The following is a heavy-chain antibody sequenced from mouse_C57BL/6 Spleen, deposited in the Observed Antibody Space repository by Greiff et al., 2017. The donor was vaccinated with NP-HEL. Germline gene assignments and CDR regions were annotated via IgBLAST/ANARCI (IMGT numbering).Heavy chain of an antibody. CDR2: IRSKSNNYAT. Sequence: DVKLVESGGGLVQPKGSLKLSCAASGFSFNTYAMNWVRQAPGTGLEWVARIRSKSNNYATYYADSVKDRFTISRDDSERMLYLQMNNLKTEDTAMYYCVGGDGGMDYWGQGTSVTVSS. V-gene: IGHV10-1*01. CDR1: GFSFNTYA. J-gene: IGHJ4*01. CDR3: VGGDGGMDY. D-gene: IGHD3-3*01.